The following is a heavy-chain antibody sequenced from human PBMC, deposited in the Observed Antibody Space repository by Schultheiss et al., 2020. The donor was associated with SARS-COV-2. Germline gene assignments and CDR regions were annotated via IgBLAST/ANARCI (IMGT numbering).Heavy chain of an antibody. J-gene: IGHJ4*02. CDR1: GGSISSGGYS. CDR2: IYYSGST. D-gene: IGHD4-17*01. CDR3: ARGATVTRDFDC. Sequence: SETLSLTCAVSGGSISSGGYSWSWIRQPPGKGLEWIGYIYYSGSTNYNPSLKSRVTISVDTSKNQFSLKLSSVTAADTAVYYCARGATVTRDFDCWGQGTLVTVSS. V-gene: IGHV4-61*08.